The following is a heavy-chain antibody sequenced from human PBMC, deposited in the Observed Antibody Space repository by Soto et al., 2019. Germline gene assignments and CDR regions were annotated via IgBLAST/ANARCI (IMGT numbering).Heavy chain of an antibody. D-gene: IGHD6-13*01. CDR3: ARDGAVADGDHGMGV. CDR2: INPNTGDA. J-gene: IGHJ6*02. Sequence: EQLEQSGAEVRRPGASVKVSCKASGFTFTDHHIHWVRQAPGQGLEWVGWINPNTGDAKFAQKFRGWVTMTTDTSIDTAYLELSSLTSDATAIYFCARDGAVADGDHGMGVWGRGTSVTVSS. V-gene: IGHV1-2*04. CDR1: GFTFTDHH.